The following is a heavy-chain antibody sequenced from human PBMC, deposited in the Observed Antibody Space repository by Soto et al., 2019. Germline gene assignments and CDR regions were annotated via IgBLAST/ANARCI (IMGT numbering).Heavy chain of an antibody. CDR3: ARAAIVAAVTTGMDV. CDR2: INPGYPAGRST. D-gene: IGHD2-15*01. Sequence: ASVEVSCEASGYTLTIFFMHWVRQAPGQGLEWMGVINPGYPAGRSTTYAQKFRGRVTTTTETSTSTVYMELSGLTSDDTAVYYCARAAIVAAVTTGMDVWSQATTVPVSS. J-gene: IGHJ6*02. CDR1: GYTLTIFF. V-gene: IGHV1-46*01.